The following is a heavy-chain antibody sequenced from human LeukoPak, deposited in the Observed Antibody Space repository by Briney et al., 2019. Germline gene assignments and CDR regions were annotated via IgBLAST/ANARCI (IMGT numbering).Heavy chain of an antibody. V-gene: IGHV1-2*02. Sequence: GASVKVSCKASGYTFTGYYIHWLRQAPGQGLEWMGWINPNSGGTNYAQKFQGRVTMTRDTSINTAYMELRSLRSDDTAVYHCARDVKYCSSSNCYGKDAFDIWGQGTMVTVSS. J-gene: IGHJ3*02. D-gene: IGHD2-2*01. CDR1: GYTFTGYY. CDR2: INPNSGGT. CDR3: ARDVKYCSSSNCYGKDAFDI.